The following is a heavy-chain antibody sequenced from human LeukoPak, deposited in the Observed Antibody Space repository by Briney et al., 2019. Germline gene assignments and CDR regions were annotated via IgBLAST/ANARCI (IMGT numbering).Heavy chain of an antibody. CDR3: ARGLDYDFWSGHYVY. CDR1: GFTFSSYW. J-gene: IGHJ4*02. CDR2: IKQDGSEK. D-gene: IGHD3-3*01. V-gene: IGHV3-7*01. Sequence: GGSLRLSCAASGFTFSSYWMSWVRQAPGKGLEWVANIKQDGSEKYYVDSVKGRFTISRDNAKNSLYLQMNSLRAEDTAVYYCARGLDYDFWSGHYVYWGQGTLVTVSS.